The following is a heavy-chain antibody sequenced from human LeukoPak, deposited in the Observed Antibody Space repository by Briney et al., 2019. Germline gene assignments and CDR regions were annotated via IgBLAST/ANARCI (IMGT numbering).Heavy chain of an antibody. CDR1: GGSFSGYY. CDR3: VRLKLTSLGAFDI. V-gene: IGHV4-34*01. J-gene: IGHJ3*02. CDR2: INHSGST. Sequence: SETLSLTCAVYGGSFSGYYWSWIRQPPGKGLEWIGEINHSGSTNYNPSLKSRVTISVDTSKNQFSLKLSSVTAADTAVYYCVRLKLTSLGAFDIWGQGTMVTVSS. D-gene: IGHD1-7*01.